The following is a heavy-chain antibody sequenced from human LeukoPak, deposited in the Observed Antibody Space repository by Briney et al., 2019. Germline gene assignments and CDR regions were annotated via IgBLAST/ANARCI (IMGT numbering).Heavy chain of an antibody. D-gene: IGHD3-3*01. V-gene: IGHV3-21*01. CDR3: AREGFTISLIAFDI. J-gene: IGHJ3*02. CDR1: GFTFSNYN. Sequence: GGSLRLSCAASGFTFSNYNMNWVRQAPGKGLEWVSSISSSSSYIYYADSVKGRFTISRDNAKNSLYLQMNSLRAEDTAVYYCAREGFTISLIAFDIWGQGTMVTVSS. CDR2: ISSSSSYI.